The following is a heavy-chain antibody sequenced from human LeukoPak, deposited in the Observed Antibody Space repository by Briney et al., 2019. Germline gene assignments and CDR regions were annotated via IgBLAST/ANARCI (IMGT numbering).Heavy chain of an antibody. CDR3: ARETVYSYGYYYFDY. J-gene: IGHJ4*02. V-gene: IGHV4-59*01. CDR1: GGSISSYY. Sequence: PSETLSLTCTVSGGSISSYYWSWIRQPPGKGLEWIGYIYYSGSTNYNPSLKSRVTISVDTSKNQFSLKLSSVTAADTAVYYCARETVYSYGYYYFDYWGQGTLVTVSS. CDR2: IYYSGST. D-gene: IGHD5-18*01.